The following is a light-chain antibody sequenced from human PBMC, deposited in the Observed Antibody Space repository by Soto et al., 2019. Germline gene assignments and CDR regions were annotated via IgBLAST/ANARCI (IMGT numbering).Light chain of an antibody. Sequence: QSALTQPASVSGSPGQSITISCTGTSSDVGSYNLVSWYQQHPGKAPKLMIYEGSKRPSGVSNRFSGSKSGNTASLTISGLQAEDEADYYCCSYAGSSTPSEVFGGGTKLTVL. CDR1: SSDVGSYNL. J-gene: IGLJ2*01. CDR2: EGS. CDR3: CSYAGSSTPSEV. V-gene: IGLV2-23*01.